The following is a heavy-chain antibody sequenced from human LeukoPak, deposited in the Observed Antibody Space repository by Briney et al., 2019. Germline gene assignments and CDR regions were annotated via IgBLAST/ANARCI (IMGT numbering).Heavy chain of an antibody. CDR1: GYSISSSSYY. Sequence: PSETLSLTCAVPGYSISSSSYYWGWIRQPPGKGLEWIGSIYYSGSTYYNPSLKSRVTISVDTSKNQFSLKLSSVTAADTAVYYCARGGISTSLDYWGQGTLVTVSS. CDR2: IYYSGST. D-gene: IGHD2-2*01. CDR3: ARGGISTSLDY. J-gene: IGHJ4*02. V-gene: IGHV4-39*01.